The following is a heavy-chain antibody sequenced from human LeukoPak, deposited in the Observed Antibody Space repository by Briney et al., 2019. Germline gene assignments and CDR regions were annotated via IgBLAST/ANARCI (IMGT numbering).Heavy chain of an antibody. CDR2: IIPILGMA. J-gene: IGHJ4*02. D-gene: IGHD1-26*01. V-gene: IGHV1-69*04. CDR3: AREGDSGSKEGYFDY. Sequence: SVKVSCKASGGTFSSYAISWVRQAPGQGLEWMGRIIPILGMANYAQKFQGRVTITADKSTSTAYMELSSLRSEDTAVYYCAREGDSGSKEGYFDYWGQGTLVTVSS. CDR1: GGTFSSYA.